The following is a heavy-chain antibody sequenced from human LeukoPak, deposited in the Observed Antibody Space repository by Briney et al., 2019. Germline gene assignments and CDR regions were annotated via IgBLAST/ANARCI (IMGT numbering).Heavy chain of an antibody. CDR1: GYTFTSYD. V-gene: IGHV1-8*01. D-gene: IGHD5-18*01. J-gene: IGHJ4*02. CDR3: ARGRRGYSYGYREYYFDY. CDR2: MNPNSGNT. Sequence: ASVKVSCKASGYTFTSYDINWVRQATGQGLEWMGWMNPNSGNTGYAQKFQGRVTMTRSTSISTAYMELSSLRSEDTAVYYCARGRRGYSYGYREYYFDYWGQGTLVTVSS.